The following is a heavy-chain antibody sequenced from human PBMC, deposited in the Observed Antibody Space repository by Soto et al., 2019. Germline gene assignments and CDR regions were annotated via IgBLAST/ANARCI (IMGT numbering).Heavy chain of an antibody. CDR2: IKQDVGEK. Sequence: EVQLAESGGGLVQPGGSLRLSCAASGFTFSSYWMSWVRQAPGKGLELVANIKQDVGEKYYVDSVKGRFTISRDNAKNSLYLQMNSLRGDDTAVYYCVRDYRVSYGYGPFDYWGQGTLVTVSS. J-gene: IGHJ4*02. V-gene: IGHV3-7*03. D-gene: IGHD5-18*01. CDR1: GFTFSSYW. CDR3: VRDYRVSYGYGPFDY.